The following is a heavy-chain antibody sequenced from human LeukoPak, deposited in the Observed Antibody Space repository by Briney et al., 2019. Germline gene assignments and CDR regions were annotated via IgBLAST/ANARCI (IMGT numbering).Heavy chain of an antibody. CDR3: TRELSGSQDY. CDR2: IYTSGTT. Sequence: SETLSLTCTVSGGSISNYYWSWIRQPAGKGLEWIGRIYTSGTTHYNPSLKSRVTMSVDTSKNQFSLKVSSVTAADTAVYYCTRELSGSQDYWGQGTLVTVSS. V-gene: IGHV4-4*07. D-gene: IGHD3-22*01. J-gene: IGHJ4*02. CDR1: GGSISNYY.